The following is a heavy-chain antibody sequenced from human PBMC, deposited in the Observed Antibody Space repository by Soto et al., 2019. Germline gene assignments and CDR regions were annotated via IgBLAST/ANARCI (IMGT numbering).Heavy chain of an antibody. CDR3: ARDKVVGPTTLDY. V-gene: IGHV3-7*03. D-gene: IGHD1-26*01. Sequence: GGSLRLSCVVSGFTFSTYWMSWVRQAPGKGLEWVANIKEDGSEKYYLDSVKGRFTIYRDNAKNSLYLQMNSLRAEDTAVYYCARDKVVGPTTLDYWGQGTLVTVSS. CDR1: GFTFSTYW. CDR2: IKEDGSEK. J-gene: IGHJ4*02.